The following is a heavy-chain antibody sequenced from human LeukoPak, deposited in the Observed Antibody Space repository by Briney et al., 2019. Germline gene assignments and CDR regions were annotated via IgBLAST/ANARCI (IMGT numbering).Heavy chain of an antibody. D-gene: IGHD5-18*01. CDR3: ARDGGYSYGPYYYYYMDV. Sequence: PSGTLSLTCTVSGGSISSSNWWSWVRQPPGKGLEWIGEIYHSGSTNYNPSLKSQVTISVDKSNNQFSLKLSSVTAADTAVYYCARDGGYSYGPYYYYYMDVWGKGTTVTVSS. CDR1: GGSISSSNW. V-gene: IGHV4-4*02. CDR2: IYHSGST. J-gene: IGHJ6*03.